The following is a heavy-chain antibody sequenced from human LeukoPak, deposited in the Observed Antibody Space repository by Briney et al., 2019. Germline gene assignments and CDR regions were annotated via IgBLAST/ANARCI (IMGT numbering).Heavy chain of an antibody. CDR1: GGSFSGYY. J-gene: IGHJ4*02. CDR3: ARGGPCYCIDY. D-gene: IGHD2-8*02. V-gene: IGHV4-34*01. CDR2: INHSGST. Sequence: SEALSLTCAVYGGSFSGYYWSWIRQPPGKGLEWIGEINHSGSTNYNPSLKSRVTISVDTSKNQFSLKLSSVTAADTAVYYCARGGPCYCIDYWGQGTLVTVSS.